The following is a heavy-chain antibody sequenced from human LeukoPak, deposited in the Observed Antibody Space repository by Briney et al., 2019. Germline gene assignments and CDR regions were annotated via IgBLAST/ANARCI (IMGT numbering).Heavy chain of an antibody. V-gene: IGHV3-48*01. Sequence: GGSLRLSCAASGFTFSSYSMNWARQAPGKGLEWVSYISYSSSTIYYAGSVKGRFSISRDNSKNTLYLQMNSLRADDTAVYYCAQSYSSGWYRPRNFDYWGQGTLVTVSS. D-gene: IGHD6-19*01. CDR2: ISYSSSTI. J-gene: IGHJ4*02. CDR3: AQSYSSGWYRPRNFDY. CDR1: GFTFSSYS.